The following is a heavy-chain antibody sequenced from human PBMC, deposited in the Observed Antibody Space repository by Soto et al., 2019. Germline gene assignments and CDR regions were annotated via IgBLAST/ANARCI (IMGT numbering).Heavy chain of an antibody. CDR1: GFTFSNYW. D-gene: IGHD1-26*01. Sequence: EVQLVESGGGLVQPGGSLRLSCAASGFTFSNYWMSWVRQAPGKGLEGVANMKQDGSEIYHVDSVKGLFTISRDNAKNSLYLQMNSLRAEDTAVYYCARDIQGSYRYHMDVWGKGTTVTVSS. CDR2: MKQDGSEI. CDR3: ARDIQGSYRYHMDV. V-gene: IGHV3-7*01. J-gene: IGHJ6*03.